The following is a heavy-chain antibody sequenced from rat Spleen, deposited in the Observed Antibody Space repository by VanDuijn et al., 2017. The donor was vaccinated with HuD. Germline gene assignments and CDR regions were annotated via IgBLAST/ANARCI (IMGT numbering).Heavy chain of an antibody. CDR1: GFTFSDYY. J-gene: IGHJ3*01. D-gene: IGHD4-3*01. V-gene: IGHV5-29*01. CDR2: ISSDGGRN. Sequence: EVQLVETGGGLVQPGRSLKLSCVASGFTFSDYYMAWVRQAPTKGLEWVATISSDGGRNFYRDSVKGRFTVSRENAKSTLYFLMDSLRSEDTATYYCVRQDTSGYSNWFAYWGQGALVTVSS. CDR3: VRQDTSGYSNWFAY.